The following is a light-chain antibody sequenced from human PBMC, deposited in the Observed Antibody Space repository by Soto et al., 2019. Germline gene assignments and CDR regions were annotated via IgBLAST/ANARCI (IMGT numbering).Light chain of an antibody. CDR2: GAS. Sequence: EIVMTQSPATLSVSLGERVTLSCRASQSVRSNLAWYQQKPGQVPRVLIYGASTRAIGIPDRFSGSGSGTEFTLTISSLQSEDVAVYYCQHYNNLWGFGGGTKVEIK. CDR3: QHYNNLWG. V-gene: IGKV3-15*01. J-gene: IGKJ4*01. CDR1: QSVRSN.